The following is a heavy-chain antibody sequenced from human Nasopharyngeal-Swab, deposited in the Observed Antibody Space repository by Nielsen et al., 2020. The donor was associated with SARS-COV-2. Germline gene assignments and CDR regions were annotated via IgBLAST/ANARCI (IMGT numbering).Heavy chain of an antibody. J-gene: IGHJ4*02. Sequence: ASVKVFCKASGYTFTSYGISWVRQAPGQGLEWMGWISAYNGNTNYAQKLQGRVTMTTDTSTSTAYMELRSLRSDDTAVYYCARAVGQQWLVRRNYFDYWGQGTLVTVSS. D-gene: IGHD6-19*01. CDR1: GYTFTSYG. V-gene: IGHV1-18*01. CDR3: ARAVGQQWLVRRNYFDY. CDR2: ISAYNGNT.